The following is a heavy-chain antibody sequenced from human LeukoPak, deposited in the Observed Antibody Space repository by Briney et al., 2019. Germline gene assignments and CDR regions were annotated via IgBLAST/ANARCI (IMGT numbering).Heavy chain of an antibody. D-gene: IGHD6-13*01. CDR3: ASPARIAAAGAHFDY. Sequence: SVKVSCKASGGTFSSYAISWVRQAPGQGLEWMGGIIPIFGTANYAQKFQGRVTITADKSTSTAYMELSSLRSEDTAVYYCASPARIAAAGAHFDYWGQGTLVTVSP. V-gene: IGHV1-69*06. CDR1: GGTFSSYA. CDR2: IIPIFGTA. J-gene: IGHJ4*02.